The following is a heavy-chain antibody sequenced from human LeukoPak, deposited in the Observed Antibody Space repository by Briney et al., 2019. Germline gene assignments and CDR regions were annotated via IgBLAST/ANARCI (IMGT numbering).Heavy chain of an antibody. J-gene: IGHJ4*02. CDR3: ARGGLAVRRRGYFDY. Sequence: ASETLSLTCAVYGGSFSGYYWSWIRQPPGKGLEWIGEINHSGSTNYNPSLKSRVTISVDTSKNQFSLKLSSVTAADTAVYYCARGGLAVRRRGYFDYWGQGTLVTVSS. V-gene: IGHV4-34*01. CDR2: INHSGST. D-gene: IGHD6-6*01. CDR1: GGSFSGYY.